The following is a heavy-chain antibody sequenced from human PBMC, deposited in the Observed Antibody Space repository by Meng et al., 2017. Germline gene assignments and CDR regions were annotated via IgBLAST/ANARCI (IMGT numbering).Heavy chain of an antibody. J-gene: IGHJ4*02. CDR1: GGTFSSYA. CDR3: ARDGVGATEGYFDY. D-gene: IGHD1-26*01. Sequence: QVQVVEAGAEVKKPGSSVKVSCKASGGTFSSYAISWVRQAPGQGLEWMGGIIPIFGTANYAQKFQGRVTITADKSTSTAYMELSSLRSEDTAVYYCARDGVGATEGYFDYWGQGTLVTVSS. V-gene: IGHV1-69*06. CDR2: IIPIFGTA.